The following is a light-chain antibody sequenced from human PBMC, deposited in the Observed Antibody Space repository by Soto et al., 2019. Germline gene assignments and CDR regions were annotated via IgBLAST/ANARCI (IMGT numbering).Light chain of an antibody. CDR2: SDD. V-gene: IGLV1-44*01. J-gene: IGLJ3*02. CDR1: NSNIGDNT. CDR3: AAWDESLNSWV. Sequence: QSVLTQPPSASGTPGQRVTISCSGSNSNIGDNTVNWFHQLPATDPKVLIYSDDRRPSAGPDRFSGSKPGTSASLAISGLQSADEADYYCAAWDESLNSWVFGGGTKLTVL.